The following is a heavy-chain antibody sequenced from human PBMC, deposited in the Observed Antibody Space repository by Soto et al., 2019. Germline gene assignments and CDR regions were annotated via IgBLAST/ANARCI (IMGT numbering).Heavy chain of an antibody. CDR2: IFYSGGT. V-gene: IGHV4-59*01. CDR3: ARDSFAYIRSWYYYGMDV. CDR1: GDSFSNYY. J-gene: IGHJ6*02. Sequence: QVKLQEPGPDLLNPSETLSLPCTVSGDSFSNYYWSWIRQPPGKGLEWIGYIFYSGGTNYNPSLKSRVTMSVDTSKHQFSLKLSSVTAADTAVYYCARDSFAYIRSWYYYGMDVWGQGTTVTVSS. D-gene: IGHD6-13*01.